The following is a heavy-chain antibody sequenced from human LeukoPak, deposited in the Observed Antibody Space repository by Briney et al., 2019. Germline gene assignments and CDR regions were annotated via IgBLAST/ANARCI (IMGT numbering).Heavy chain of an antibody. Sequence: PGGSLRLSCAASGFTFTNYAMSWVRQAPGKGLEWVSGMSGRGVSTYYADSVKGRFTISSDNSKNTLCLQMNSLRAEDTAIYYCAKDCNGGNCYIDYWGQGTLVTVAS. CDR2: MSGRGVST. D-gene: IGHD2-15*01. J-gene: IGHJ4*02. CDR3: AKDCNGGNCYIDY. V-gene: IGHV3-23*01. CDR1: GFTFTNYA.